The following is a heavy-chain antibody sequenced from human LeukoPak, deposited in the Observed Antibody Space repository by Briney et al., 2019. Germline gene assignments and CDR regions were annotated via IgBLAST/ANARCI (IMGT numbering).Heavy chain of an antibody. Sequence: GGSLRLSCAASGFSFSGYGMRWVRQAPGKGLEWVTFIRYDGSTKSYADSVKGRFTIARDNSKNTLYLQMNSLRAEDTAVYFCAKDCNNGFDYWCQGALVTVSS. CDR1: GFSFSGYG. V-gene: IGHV3-30*02. CDR3: AKDCNNGFDY. D-gene: IGHD1/OR15-1a*01. CDR2: IRYDGSTK. J-gene: IGHJ4*02.